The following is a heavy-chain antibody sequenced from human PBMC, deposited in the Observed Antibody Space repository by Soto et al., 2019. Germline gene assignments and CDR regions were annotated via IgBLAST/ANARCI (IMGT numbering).Heavy chain of an antibody. J-gene: IGHJ4*02. CDR3: ARGSMVRGVIIPVFDY. V-gene: IGHV4-59*01. CDR1: GGSISSYY. CDR2: IYYSGST. D-gene: IGHD3-10*01. Sequence: SETLSLTCTVSGGSISSYYWSWIRQPPGKGLEWIGYIYYSGSTNYNPSLKSRVTISVDTSKNQFSLKRSSVTAADTAVYYCARGSMVRGVIIPVFDYWGQGTLVTVSS.